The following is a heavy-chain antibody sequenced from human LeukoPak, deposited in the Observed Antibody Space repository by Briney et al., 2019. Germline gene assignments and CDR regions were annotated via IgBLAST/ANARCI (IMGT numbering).Heavy chain of an antibody. D-gene: IGHD6-6*01. V-gene: IGHV2-5*01. CDR3: PPTKYSGSLNYYYYREV. J-gene: IGHJ6*03. CDR2: IYWNDDK. CDR1: GFSLGTSGVG. Sequence: SGPTLVKPTQTLTLTCTFSGFSLGTSGVGVGWIRQPPGKALEWLALIYWNDDKRYSPSLKSRLTITKDTSKNQVVLTMTNMDPVDTATYYCPPTKYSGSLNYYYYREVWGKGPRSPSP.